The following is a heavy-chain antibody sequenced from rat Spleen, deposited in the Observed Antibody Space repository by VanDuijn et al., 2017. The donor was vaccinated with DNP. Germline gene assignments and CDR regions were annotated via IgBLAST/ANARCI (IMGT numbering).Heavy chain of an antibody. Sequence: EVQLQESGPGLVKPSQSLSLTCSVTGYSITSSYRWNWIRKFPGNKLEWMGSVNSAGSTNYNPSLKSRISITRDISKNQLFLQVNSVTTEDTATYYCAKDRTWGFAMGAYGQGTSVTGAS. J-gene: IGHJ4*01. D-gene: IGHD4-1*01. CDR2: VNSAGST. CDR3: AKDRTWGFAMGA. V-gene: IGHV3-3*01. CDR1: GYSITSSYR.